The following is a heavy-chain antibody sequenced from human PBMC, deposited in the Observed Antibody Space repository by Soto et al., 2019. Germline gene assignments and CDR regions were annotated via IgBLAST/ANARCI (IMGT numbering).Heavy chain of an antibody. CDR3: ARHGST. J-gene: IGHJ5*02. CDR2: IYYSGTT. CDR1: GVSISNSSYY. V-gene: IGHV4-39*01. Sequence: QLQLQESGPGLVKPSETLSLTCTVSGVSISNSSYYWGWIRRPPGKGLEWIGTIYYSGTTYYNPSLKSRVTISVDTSKNQFSLKLTSVTAADTAVYYCARHGSTWGQGTLVTVSS.